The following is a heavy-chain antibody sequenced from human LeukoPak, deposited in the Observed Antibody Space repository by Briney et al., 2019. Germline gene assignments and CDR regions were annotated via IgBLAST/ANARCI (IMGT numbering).Heavy chain of an antibody. CDR1: GGSISSGGYS. CDR3: ARLVERPLCGSGRRALYGMDV. D-gene: IGHD3-10*01. V-gene: IGHV4-30-2*01. CDR2: IYHSGST. Sequence: SETLSLTCAVSGGSISSGGYSWSWIRQPPGKGLEWIGYIYHSGSTYYNPSLKSRVTISVDRSKNQFSLKLSSVTAADTAVYYCARLVERPLCGSGRRALYGMDVWGQGTTVTVSS. J-gene: IGHJ6*02.